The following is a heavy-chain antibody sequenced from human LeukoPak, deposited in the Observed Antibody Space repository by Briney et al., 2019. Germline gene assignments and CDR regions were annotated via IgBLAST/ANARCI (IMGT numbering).Heavy chain of an antibody. D-gene: IGHD3-22*01. Sequence: ASVKVSCKASGGTFSSYAISWVRQAPGQGLEWMGGIIPIFGTANYAQKFQGRVTITADESTSTAYMELSSLRSEDTAVYYCARVRPYDSSGYYWFDPRGQGTLVTVSS. CDR3: ARVRPYDSSGYYWFDP. CDR2: IIPIFGTA. J-gene: IGHJ5*02. V-gene: IGHV1-69*13. CDR1: GGTFSSYA.